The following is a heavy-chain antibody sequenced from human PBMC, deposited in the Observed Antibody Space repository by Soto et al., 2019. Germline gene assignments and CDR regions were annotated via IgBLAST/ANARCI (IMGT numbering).Heavy chain of an antibody. CDR1: GGTFNTYA. J-gene: IGHJ4*02. CDR3: AREVQVHTPAFVY. V-gene: IGHV1-69*06. CDR2: ISPMFGAA. D-gene: IGHD3-10*01. Sequence: QVQLVQSGAEMKKPGSSVKVSCQSSGGTFNTYAMNWVRQAPGQGPEWMGDISPMFGAANYAPKFQGRVTITADKSTGTSYMQLSGLTSEDTALYFCAREVQVHTPAFVYWGQGTLVTVSS.